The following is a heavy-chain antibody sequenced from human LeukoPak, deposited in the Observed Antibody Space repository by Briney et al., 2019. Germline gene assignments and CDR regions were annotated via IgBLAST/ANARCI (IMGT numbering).Heavy chain of an antibody. Sequence: PGGSLRLSCAAPGFTFSSYAMPWVRQAPGKGLEWVAVISYDGSNKYYADSVKGRFTISRDNSKNTLYLQMNSLRAEDTAVYYCARERIKTNTYYYYGMDVWGQGTTVTVSS. J-gene: IGHJ6*02. CDR1: GFTFSSYA. V-gene: IGHV3-30*04. CDR2: ISYDGSNK. CDR3: ARERIKTNTYYYYGMDV. D-gene: IGHD5-18*01.